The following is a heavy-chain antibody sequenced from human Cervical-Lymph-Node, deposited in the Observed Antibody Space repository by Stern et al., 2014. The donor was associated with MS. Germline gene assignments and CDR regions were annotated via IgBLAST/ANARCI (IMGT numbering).Heavy chain of an antibody. Sequence: QVQLVQSGAEVKKPGSSVKVSCKASGGTFSSYSISWVRQAPGRGLECMGGIVPILGAANYGQRFQGRVTITADDSTSTAYMELSSLRSEDTAIYYCASASHEYSSGWXXXXXWGQGSLVTVSS. CDR3: ASASHEYSSGWXXXXX. D-gene: IGHD6-19*01. J-gene: IGHJ4*02. V-gene: IGHV1-69*01. CDR2: IVPILGAA. CDR1: GGTFSSYS.